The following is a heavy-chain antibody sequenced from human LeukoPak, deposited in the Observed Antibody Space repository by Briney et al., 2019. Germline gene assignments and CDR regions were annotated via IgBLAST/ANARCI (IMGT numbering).Heavy chain of an antibody. J-gene: IGHJ4*02. D-gene: IGHD4-17*01. CDR3: ARGYPRTTGEEAHFDY. Sequence: GASVKVSCKASGYTFTSYDTNWVRQATGQGLEWMGWMNPNSGNTGYAQKFQGRVTITRNTSISTAYMELSSLRSEDTAVYYCARGYPRTTGEEAHFDYWGQGTLVTVSS. CDR2: MNPNSGNT. V-gene: IGHV1-8*03. CDR1: GYTFTSYD.